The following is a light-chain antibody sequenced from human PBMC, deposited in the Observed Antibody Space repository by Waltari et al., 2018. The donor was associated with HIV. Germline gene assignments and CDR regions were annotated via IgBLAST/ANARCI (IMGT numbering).Light chain of an antibody. CDR1: SSDIGHYKY. V-gene: IGLV2-14*01. Sequence: QSAPTQPASASGSPGQSITISSTGTSSDIGHYKYVSWYQQPPGNAPQLMIYEVSNRPSGVSNRFSATKSGNAASLTISGRQAEDEADYYCSSYISTTTLFGTGTKVTVL. J-gene: IGLJ1*01. CDR3: SSYISTTTL. CDR2: EVS.